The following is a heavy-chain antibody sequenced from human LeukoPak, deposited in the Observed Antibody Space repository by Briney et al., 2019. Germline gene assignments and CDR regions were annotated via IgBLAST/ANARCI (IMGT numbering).Heavy chain of an antibody. CDR1: GGSFSGYY. CDR2: INHSGST. Sequence: SETLXXTCAVYGGSFSGYYWTWIRQPPGKGLEWIGEINHSGSTNYNPSLKSRVTISVDTSKKQFSLKLRSVNAADTAVYYWARGVRDYGDYYFDYWGQGTLVTVSS. CDR3: ARGVRDYGDYYFDY. D-gene: IGHD4-17*01. V-gene: IGHV4-34*01. J-gene: IGHJ4*02.